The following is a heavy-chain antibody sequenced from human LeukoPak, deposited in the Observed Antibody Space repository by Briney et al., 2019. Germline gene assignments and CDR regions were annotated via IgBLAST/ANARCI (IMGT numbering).Heavy chain of an antibody. Sequence: PSETLSLTCTVSGGSISSYYWGWIRQPPGKGLEWIGSIYHSGSTYYNPSLKSRVTISVDTSKNQFSLKLSSVTAADTAVYYCARDVEYSSSSEPLDYWGQGTLVTVSS. J-gene: IGHJ4*02. CDR2: IYHSGST. CDR1: GGSISSYY. D-gene: IGHD6-6*01. V-gene: IGHV4-38-2*02. CDR3: ARDVEYSSSSEPLDY.